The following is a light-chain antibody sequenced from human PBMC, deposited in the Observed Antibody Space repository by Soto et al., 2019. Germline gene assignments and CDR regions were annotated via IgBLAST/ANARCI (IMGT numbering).Light chain of an antibody. CDR3: QNYNSAPRT. J-gene: IGKJ1*01. CDR1: QGISNL. Sequence: DIPMTQSPSSLSASVGDRVTITCRASQGISNLLAWYQQKPGKSPNLLIYAATTLQSGVPSRFSGSGSGTDFTLTITSLQPEDVATYYCQNYNSAPRTFGQGTKVEI. CDR2: AAT. V-gene: IGKV1-27*01.